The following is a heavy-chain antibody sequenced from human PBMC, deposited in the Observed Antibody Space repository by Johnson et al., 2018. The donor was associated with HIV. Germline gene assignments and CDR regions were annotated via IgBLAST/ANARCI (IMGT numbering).Heavy chain of an antibody. CDR2: ISSSGSTI. Sequence: QMQVVESGGGLVKPGGSLRLSCAASGFTFSDYYMSWIHQAPGKGLEWVSYISSSGSTIYYSDSVKGRFTISRDNAKNSLYLQMNSLRAEDTAVYHCARDRASSSTSDAFDIWGQGTMVTVSS. V-gene: IGHV3-11*04. CDR1: GFTFSDYY. J-gene: IGHJ3*02. D-gene: IGHD6-6*01. CDR3: ARDRASSSTSDAFDI.